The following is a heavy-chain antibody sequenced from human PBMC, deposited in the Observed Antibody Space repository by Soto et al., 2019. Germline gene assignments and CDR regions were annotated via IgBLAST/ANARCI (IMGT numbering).Heavy chain of an antibody. CDR1: GGSFSGYY. CDR3: ARRRTVAGYWYFDL. Sequence: QVQLQQWGAGLLKPSETLSLNCAVYGGSFSGYYWSWIRQPPGKGLAWMGEINHSGSTNYNPSLKSRVTISVDTSKNQFSLKLSSVTAADTAVYYCARRRTVAGYWYFDLWGRGTLVTVSS. CDR2: INHSGST. D-gene: IGHD6-19*01. J-gene: IGHJ2*01. V-gene: IGHV4-34*01.